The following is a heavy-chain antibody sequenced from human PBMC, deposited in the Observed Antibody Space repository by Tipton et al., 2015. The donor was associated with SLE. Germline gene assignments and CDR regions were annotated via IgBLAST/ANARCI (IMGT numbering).Heavy chain of an antibody. Sequence: SGAEVKKPGESLKISCKGSRLSFTNYWIGWVRQMPGKGLEWMGIIYPGDSDTRYSPSFQGQVTISADKSISTAYLQWSSLKASDTAMYYCARLSSSGWSPLDCWGQGTLVTVSS. CDR2: IYPGDSDT. CDR3: ARLSSSGWSPLDC. J-gene: IGHJ4*02. V-gene: IGHV5-51*03. D-gene: IGHD6-19*01. CDR1: RLSFTNYW.